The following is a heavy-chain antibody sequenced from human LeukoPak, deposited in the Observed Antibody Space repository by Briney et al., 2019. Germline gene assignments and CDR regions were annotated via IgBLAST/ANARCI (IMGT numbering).Heavy chain of an antibody. V-gene: IGHV1-2*02. J-gene: IGHJ4*02. CDR2: INPNSGGT. CDR3: ARDRLAARGTFDY. Sequence: ASVKVSFKASGYTFTGYYMHWVRQAPGQGLEWMGWINPNSGGTNYAQKFQGRVTMTRDPSISTAYMELSRLRSDDTAVYYCARDRLAARGTFDYWGQGTLVTVSS. CDR1: GYTFTGYY. D-gene: IGHD6-6*01.